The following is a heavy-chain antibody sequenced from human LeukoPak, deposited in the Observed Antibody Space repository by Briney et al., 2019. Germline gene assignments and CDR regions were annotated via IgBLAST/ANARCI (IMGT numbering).Heavy chain of an antibody. J-gene: IGHJ2*01. V-gene: IGHV3-53*04. CDR2: IYSGGSA. CDR1: EFTFSDDY. Sequence: GGSLRLSCAASEFTFSDDYMSWVRQAPGKGLEWVSVIYSGGSAYYADSVKGRFTISRHNSKNTLYLQMNSLRAEDTAVYYCVRDNGLLWGRGTLVTVSS. CDR3: VRDNGLL. D-gene: IGHD2-2*03.